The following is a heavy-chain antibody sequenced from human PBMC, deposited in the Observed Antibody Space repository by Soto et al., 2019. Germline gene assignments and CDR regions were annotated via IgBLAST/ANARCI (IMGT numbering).Heavy chain of an antibody. J-gene: IGHJ4*02. CDR1: GFTYSSFA. D-gene: IGHD5-12*01. Sequence: QPGGSLRLACAASGFTYSSFAMNWVRQAPGEGLEWLSAVSARGDTTYYADSVKGRFNISRENSKHTLYLQMNNLRAEDTAVYYCAKDREMATITGFDYWGQGTLVTSPQ. CDR3: AKDREMATITGFDY. CDR2: VSARGDTT. V-gene: IGHV3-23*01.